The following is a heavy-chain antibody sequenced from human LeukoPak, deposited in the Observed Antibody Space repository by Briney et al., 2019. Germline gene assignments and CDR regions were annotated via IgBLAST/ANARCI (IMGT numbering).Heavy chain of an antibody. CDR1: GFTFSKYG. V-gene: IGHV3-48*01. J-gene: IGHJ4*02. Sequence: GGSLRLSCAASGFTFSKYGMNWVRQAPGKGLEWVSYINSVGGTIRYADSVKGRFTISKDNAKNSLYLQMNSLRAEDTAVYYCARVSGGRNVYYFDYWGQGTLVTVSS. CDR3: ARVSGGRNVYYFDY. D-gene: IGHD2-15*01. CDR2: INSVGGTI.